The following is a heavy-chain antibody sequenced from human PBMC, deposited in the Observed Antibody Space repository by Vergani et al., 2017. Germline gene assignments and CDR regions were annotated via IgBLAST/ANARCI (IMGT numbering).Heavy chain of an antibody. CDR2: IYISGST. D-gene: IGHD3-10*01. CDR3: ARGRDPYYYYGMDV. Sequence: QVQLQESGPGLVKPSQTLSLTCTVSGGSISSGSYYWSWIRQPAGKGLEWIGRIYISGSTNYNPSLKSRVTISVDTSKNQFSLKLSSVTAADTAVYYCARGRDPYYYYGMDVWGQGTTVTVSS. J-gene: IGHJ6*02. CDR1: GGSISSGSYY. V-gene: IGHV4-61*02.